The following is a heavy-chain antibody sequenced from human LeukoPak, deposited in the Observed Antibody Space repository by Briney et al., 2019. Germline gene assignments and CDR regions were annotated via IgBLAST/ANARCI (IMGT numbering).Heavy chain of an antibody. CDR3: ARDGRGSRSSWFDP. Sequence: GSSVKVSCKASGGTVSSYAISWVRQAPGQGLEWMGGIIPFFGTANYAQKFQGRVTITADKSTSTAYMELSSLGSDDTAVYYCARDGRGSRSSWFDPWGQGTLVIVSS. V-gene: IGHV1-69*06. J-gene: IGHJ5*02. D-gene: IGHD3-10*01. CDR1: GGTVSSYA. CDR2: IIPFFGTA.